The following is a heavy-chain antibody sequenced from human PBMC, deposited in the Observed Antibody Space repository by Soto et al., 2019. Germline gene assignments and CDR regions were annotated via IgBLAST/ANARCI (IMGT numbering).Heavy chain of an antibody. Sequence: LRLSCAASGFTFNNAWMGWVRQAPGQGLEWVGHMKSKSEGETTDYAAPVKGRFTISRDDSKNTVYLQMNGLTTEDTAVYYCTAQFYFDASGYSFDLWGQGTLVTVSS. J-gene: IGHJ4*02. CDR3: TAQFYFDASGYSFDL. CDR2: MKSKSEGETT. V-gene: IGHV3-15*01. D-gene: IGHD3-22*01. CDR1: GFTFNNAW.